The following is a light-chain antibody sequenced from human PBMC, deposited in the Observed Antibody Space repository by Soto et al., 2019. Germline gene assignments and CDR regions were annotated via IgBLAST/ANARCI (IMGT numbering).Light chain of an antibody. V-gene: IGLV2-14*01. CDR1: SSDVGGYNY. CDR2: DVS. Sequence: QFALTQPASLSGSPGQSITISCPGTSSDVGGYNYVSWYQQHPGKAPKLMIYDVSNRPSGVSNRFSGSKSDNTASLTISGLQAEDEADYYCSSYTSSSTLYVFGTGPKVTVL. J-gene: IGLJ1*01. CDR3: SSYTSSSTLYV.